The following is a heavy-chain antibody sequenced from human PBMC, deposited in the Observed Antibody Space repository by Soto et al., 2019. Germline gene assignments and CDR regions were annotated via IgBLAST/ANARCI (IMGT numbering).Heavy chain of an antibody. CDR3: ANVRG. CDR1: GFTLSSFA. D-gene: IGHD3-3*01. V-gene: IGHV3-23*01. Sequence: EVQLLESGGGLVQPGGSLSLSCAGSGFTLSSFAMNWVRQAPGKGLEWVSASSGTGINAYYADSVRGRFTVSRDNPKNTVFFQMNSLRVEDTAVYYCANVRGWGQGTLVTVSS. J-gene: IGHJ4*02. CDR2: SSGTGINA.